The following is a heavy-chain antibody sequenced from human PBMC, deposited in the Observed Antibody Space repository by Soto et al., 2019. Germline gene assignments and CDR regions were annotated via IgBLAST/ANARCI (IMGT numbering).Heavy chain of an antibody. D-gene: IGHD3-10*01. CDR2: ISGSGGST. Sequence: GGSLRLFCAASGFTFSSYAMSWVRRAPGKGLEWVSAISGSGGSTYYADSVKGRFTISRDNSKNTLYLQMNSLRAEDTAVYYCAKGTLWFGELYSLPNVFDYWGQGTLVTVSS. J-gene: IGHJ4*02. CDR3: AKGTLWFGELYSLPNVFDY. CDR1: GFTFSSYA. V-gene: IGHV3-23*01.